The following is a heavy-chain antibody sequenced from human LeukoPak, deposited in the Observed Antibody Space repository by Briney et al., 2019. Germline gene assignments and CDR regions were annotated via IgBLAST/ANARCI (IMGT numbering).Heavy chain of an antibody. Sequence: GGSLRLYWAASGFTFISYAMSWVRQAAGPGLDSVSPISGSGGSTYYADSVKGQFTISRDNSKNTLYLQMNSLRAEDTAVYYCAKDHYYDSSGSAPGYWGQGTLVTVSS. CDR1: GFTFISYA. J-gene: IGHJ4*02. V-gene: IGHV3-23*01. D-gene: IGHD3-22*01. CDR2: ISGSGGST. CDR3: AKDHYYDSSGSAPGY.